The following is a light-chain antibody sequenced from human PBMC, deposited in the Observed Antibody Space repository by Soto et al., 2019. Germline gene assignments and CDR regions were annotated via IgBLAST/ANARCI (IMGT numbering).Light chain of an antibody. V-gene: IGKV1-9*01. CDR1: QGISSF. CDR2: AAS. J-gene: IGKJ5*01. Sequence: IQLTQSPSSLSASIGDRVTITCRASQGISSFLAWYQQKPGKAPKLLIYAASTLQSGVPSRFSGSGSGTDFTLTISSPQPEDVATYYCQQLNIDSYPITFCQGPRLEIK. CDR3: QQLNIDSYPIT.